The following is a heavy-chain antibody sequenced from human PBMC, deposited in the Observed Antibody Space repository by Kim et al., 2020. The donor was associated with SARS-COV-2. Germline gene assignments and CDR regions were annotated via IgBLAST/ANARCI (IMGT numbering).Heavy chain of an antibody. CDR2: IYSGGST. J-gene: IGHJ4*02. V-gene: IGHV3-53*01. D-gene: IGHD3-22*01. CDR1: GFSVSSIY. CDR3: ARSIGYVDY. Sequence: GGSLRLSCAASGFSVSSIYMNWVRQAPGKGLEWVSVIYSGGSTFYADSVKGRFTISRDSSKNTLYLQMNGLRAEDTAVYYCARSIGYVDYWGQGTLVTVSS.